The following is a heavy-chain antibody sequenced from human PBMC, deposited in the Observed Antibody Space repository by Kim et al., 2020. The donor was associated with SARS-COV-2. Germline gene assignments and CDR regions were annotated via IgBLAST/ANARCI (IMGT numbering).Heavy chain of an antibody. Sequence: YADSVKGRFTISRDNSKNSLYLQMNSLRTEDTALYYCAKVPDDYYYGMDVWGQGTTVTVSS. CDR3: AKVPDDYYYGMDV. J-gene: IGHJ6*02. V-gene: IGHV3-43*01.